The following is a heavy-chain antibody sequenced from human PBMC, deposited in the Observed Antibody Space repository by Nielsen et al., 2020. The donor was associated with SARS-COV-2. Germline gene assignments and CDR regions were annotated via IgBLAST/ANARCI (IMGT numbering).Heavy chain of an antibody. V-gene: IGHV5-51*01. J-gene: IGHJ4*02. CDR1: GYSFTSYW. D-gene: IGHD3-22*01. CDR3: ARRDDSSGYDY. CDR2: IYPGDSDT. Sequence: GGSLRLSCKGSGYSFTSYWIGWVRQMPGKGLEWMGIIYPGDSDTRYSPSFQGQVTISADKSISTAYLQWSSLKASDTAMYYCARRDDSSGYDYWGQGTLVTVSS.